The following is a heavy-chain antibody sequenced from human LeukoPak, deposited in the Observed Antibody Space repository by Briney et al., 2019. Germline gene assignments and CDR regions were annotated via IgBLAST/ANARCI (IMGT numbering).Heavy chain of an antibody. Sequence: GGSLRLSCAASGFTFSDYYMSWIRQAPGKGLEWVSYISTSGSAIYYADSVKGRFTISRDNAKNSLFLQMDNLRAEDTAVYYCARDGGGNWFDPWGQGTLVTVSS. CDR2: ISTSGSAI. V-gene: IGHV3-11*01. D-gene: IGHD3-16*01. CDR1: GFTFSDYY. J-gene: IGHJ5*02. CDR3: ARDGGGNWFDP.